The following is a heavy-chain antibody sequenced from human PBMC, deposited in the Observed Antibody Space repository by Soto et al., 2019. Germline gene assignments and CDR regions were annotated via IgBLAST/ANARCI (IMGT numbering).Heavy chain of an antibody. CDR2: LLAATNKD. CDR1: GFTFSTYG. CDR3: AKGDGQGY. D-gene: IGHD2-21*01. Sequence: QVQLVESGGGVVQPGGSLRLSCAASGFTFSTYGFHWVRQAPGKAPEWVAGLLAATNKDYYADSVKGRFTISRDNSKNIFYLQMNSLRDEDTAIYFCAKGDGQGYWGQGTLVTVSS. J-gene: IGHJ4*02. V-gene: IGHV3-30*18.